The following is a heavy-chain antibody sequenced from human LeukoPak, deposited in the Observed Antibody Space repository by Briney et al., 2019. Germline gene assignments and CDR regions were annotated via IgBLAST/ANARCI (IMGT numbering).Heavy chain of an antibody. Sequence: GGSLRLSCAASGFTFSLYAMNWVRQAPGKGLEWVSYINDESSDIHYAGSVRGRFTISRDDARQTLYLQLSSLRVEDTAVYYCARETNNGDIDYWGQGTLVTVSS. D-gene: IGHD4-17*01. J-gene: IGHJ4*02. CDR1: GFTFSLYA. V-gene: IGHV3-21*05. CDR3: ARETNNGDIDY. CDR2: INDESSDI.